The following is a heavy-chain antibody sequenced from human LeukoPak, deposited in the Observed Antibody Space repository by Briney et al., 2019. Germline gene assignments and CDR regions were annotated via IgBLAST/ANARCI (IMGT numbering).Heavy chain of an antibody. CDR1: GFTFSDYY. CDR3: ARDPGSWSYYYYYGMDV. D-gene: IGHD6-13*01. J-gene: IGHJ6*02. V-gene: IGHV3-11*04. CDR2: ISSSSSTI. Sequence: GGSLRLSCAASGFTFSDYYMSWIRQAPGKGLEWVSYISSSSSTIYYADSVKGRFTISRDNAKNSLYLQMNSLRAEDTAVYYCARDPGSWSYYYYYGMDVWGQGTTVTVSS.